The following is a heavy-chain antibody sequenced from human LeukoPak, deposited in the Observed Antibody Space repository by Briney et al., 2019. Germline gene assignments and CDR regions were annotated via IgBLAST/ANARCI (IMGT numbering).Heavy chain of an antibody. V-gene: IGHV3-11*04. D-gene: IGHD2/OR15-2a*01. CDR1: GFTFSDYY. Sequence: GGSLRLSCAASGFTFSDYYMSWIRQAPGKGLEWVSYISRGGSTINYADSVKGRFTISRDNAKNSLYLQMNSLRAEDAVVYYCARGNSRYYFDYWGQGTLVTVSS. J-gene: IGHJ4*02. CDR2: ISRGGSTI. CDR3: ARGNSRYYFDY.